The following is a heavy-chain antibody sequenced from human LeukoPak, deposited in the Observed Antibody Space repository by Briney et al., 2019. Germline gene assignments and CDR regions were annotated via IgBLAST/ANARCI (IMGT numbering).Heavy chain of an antibody. CDR1: GFTFSSYG. Sequence: GGSLRLSCAASGFTFSSYGMHWVRQAPGKGLEWVAVISYDGSNKYYADSVKGRFTISRDNSKNTLYLQMNSLRAEDTAVYYCAKDYGDYDLFGYFDLWGRGTLVTVSS. CDR2: ISYDGSNK. J-gene: IGHJ2*01. CDR3: AKDYGDYDLFGYFDL. D-gene: IGHD4-17*01. V-gene: IGHV3-30*18.